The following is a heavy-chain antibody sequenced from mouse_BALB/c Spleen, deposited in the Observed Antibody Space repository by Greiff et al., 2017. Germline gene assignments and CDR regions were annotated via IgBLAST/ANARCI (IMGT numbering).Heavy chain of an antibody. D-gene: IGHD2-4*01. CDR3: TRENYDYDERYAMDY. CDR1: GFTFSSYT. CDR2: ISSGGSYT. V-gene: IGHV5-6-4*01. Sequence: EVQVVESGGGLVKPGGSLKLSCAASGFTFSSYTMSWVRQTPEKRLEWVATISSGGSYTYYPDSVKGRFTISRDNAKNTLYLQMSSLKSEDTAMYYCTRENYDYDERYAMDYWGQGTSVTVAS. J-gene: IGHJ4*01.